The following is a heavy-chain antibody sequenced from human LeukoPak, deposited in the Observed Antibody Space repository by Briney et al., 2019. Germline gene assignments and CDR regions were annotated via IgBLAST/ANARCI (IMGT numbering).Heavy chain of an antibody. Sequence: SETLSLTCTVSGGSISISSYYWGWIRQPPGKGLEWIGSIYYSGSTYYNPSLKSRVTISVDTSKNQFSLKLSSVTAADTAVYYCARQARYSSGWYDWGQGTLVTVSS. CDR1: GGSISISSYY. J-gene: IGHJ4*02. V-gene: IGHV4-39*01. D-gene: IGHD6-19*01. CDR3: ARQARYSSGWYD. CDR2: IYYSGST.